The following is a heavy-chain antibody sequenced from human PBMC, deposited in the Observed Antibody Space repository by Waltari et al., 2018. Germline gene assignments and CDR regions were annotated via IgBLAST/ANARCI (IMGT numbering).Heavy chain of an antibody. Sequence: QVQLVQSGAEVKKPGSSVKVSCKASGGTFSSYAISCVRQAPGQGLEWMGRIIPIFGTANYAQKFQGRVTITADKSTSTAYMELSSLRSEDTAVYYCARGAYYDILTGYYYWYFDLWGRGTLVTVSS. D-gene: IGHD3-9*01. CDR1: GGTFSSYA. J-gene: IGHJ2*01. CDR2: IIPIFGTA. CDR3: ARGAYYDILTGYYYWYFDL. V-gene: IGHV1-69*08.